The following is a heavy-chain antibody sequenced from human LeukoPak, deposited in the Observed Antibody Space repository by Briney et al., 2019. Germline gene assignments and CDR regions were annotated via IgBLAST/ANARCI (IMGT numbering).Heavy chain of an antibody. J-gene: IGHJ4*02. V-gene: IGHV3-23*01. CDR2: ISVRGGST. CDR1: AFTFISYA. Sequence: GRSLRLSCAPAAFTFISYATGSASHPPGKGREWVSAISVRGGSTYYADSVKGRFTISRDNSKTTLYLQMNSLRAEGTAVYYCAKDSSGYYYYFDYRGQGTLVTVSS. CDR3: AKDSSGYYYYFDY. D-gene: IGHD3-22*01.